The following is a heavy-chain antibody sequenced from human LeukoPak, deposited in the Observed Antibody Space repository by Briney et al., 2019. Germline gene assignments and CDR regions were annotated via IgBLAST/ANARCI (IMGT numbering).Heavy chain of an antibody. CDR2: IYNSGSST. Sequence: PSETLSLTCTVSGGSISIYYWNWIRQPPGKGLEWIGYIYNSGSSTIYNPSLKSRVTISVDTSKNQFSLRLSSVTAADTAVYYCARIEDYGGNSVNYWGQGTLVTVSS. CDR1: GGSISIYY. D-gene: IGHD4-23*01. V-gene: IGHV4-59*01. CDR3: ARIEDYGGNSVNY. J-gene: IGHJ4*02.